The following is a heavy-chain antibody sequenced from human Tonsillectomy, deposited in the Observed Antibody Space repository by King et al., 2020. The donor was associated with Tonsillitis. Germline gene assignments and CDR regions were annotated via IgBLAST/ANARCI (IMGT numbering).Heavy chain of an antibody. V-gene: IGHV1-69*01. J-gene: IGHJ4*02. CDR3: ARTDYYDSSGYYWTFDY. CDR2: IIPIFGTA. CDR1: GGTFSSYA. D-gene: IGHD3-22*01. Sequence: LQLVQSGAEVKKPGSSVKVSCKASGGTFSSYAISWVRQAPGQGLEWMGGIIPIFGTADYAQKFQGRVTITADESTSTAYMELGSLRSEDTAVYYCARTDYYDSSGYYWTFDYWGQGTLVTVSS.